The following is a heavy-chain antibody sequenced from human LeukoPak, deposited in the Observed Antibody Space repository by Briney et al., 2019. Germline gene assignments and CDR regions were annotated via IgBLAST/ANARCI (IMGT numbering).Heavy chain of an antibody. CDR1: GGSISSSSYY. J-gene: IGHJ4*02. CDR2: IYYSGST. CDR3: AREGRGSYYGGVSDY. D-gene: IGHD1-26*01. V-gene: IGHV4-39*07. Sequence: SETLSLTCTVSGGSISSSSYYWGWIRQPPGKGLEWIGSIYYSGSTYYNPSLKSRVTISVDTSKNQFSLKLSSVTAADTAVYYCAREGRGSYYGGVSDYWGQGTLVTVSS.